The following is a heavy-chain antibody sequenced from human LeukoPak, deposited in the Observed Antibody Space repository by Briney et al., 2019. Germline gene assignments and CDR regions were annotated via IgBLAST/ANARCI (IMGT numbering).Heavy chain of an antibody. CDR2: THSSGNT. Sequence: PSETLSLTCTVSGGPIISYYWSWIRQPPGKGLEWIAYTHSSGNTGYNPSLKSRVTISLDTSKNHFSLRVTSMTAADTGVYYCARSLPGAIGAADFWGQGTLVTVSS. CDR1: GGPIISYY. V-gene: IGHV4-59*01. J-gene: IGHJ4*02. D-gene: IGHD3-3*01. CDR3: ARSLPGAIGAADF.